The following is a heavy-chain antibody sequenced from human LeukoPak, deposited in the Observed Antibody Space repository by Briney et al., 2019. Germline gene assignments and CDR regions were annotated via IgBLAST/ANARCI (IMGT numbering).Heavy chain of an antibody. Sequence: PSDTLSLTCAVSGYSISSSNWWGWIRQPPGKGLEWIGDIYYSGITYYNPSLKSRVTMSVDTSKNQFSLKLSSVTAVDTAVYYCARRGIGNWFDPWGQGSLVTVCS. J-gene: IGHJ5*02. CDR3: ARRGIGNWFDP. V-gene: IGHV4-28*01. CDR2: IYYSGIT. D-gene: IGHD3-3*01. CDR1: GYSISSSNW.